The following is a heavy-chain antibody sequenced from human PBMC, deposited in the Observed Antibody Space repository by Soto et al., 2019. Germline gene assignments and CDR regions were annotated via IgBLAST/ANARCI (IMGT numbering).Heavy chain of an antibody. V-gene: IGHV4-39*01. J-gene: IGHJ2*01. CDR2: IYYSGST. CDR3: ARHGEMATISAYWYFDL. CDR1: GGSISSSSYY. D-gene: IGHD5-12*01. Sequence: QLQLQESGPGLVKPSETLSLTCTVSGGSISSSSYYWGWIRQPPGKGLEWIGSIYYSGSTYYNPSLKSRVTISVDTSKNQFSLKLSSVTAADTAVYYCARHGEMATISAYWYFDLWGRGTLVTVSS.